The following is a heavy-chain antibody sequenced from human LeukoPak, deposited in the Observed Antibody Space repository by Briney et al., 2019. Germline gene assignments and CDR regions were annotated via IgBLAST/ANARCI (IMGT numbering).Heavy chain of an antibody. J-gene: IGHJ4*02. CDR2: INPNSGGT. D-gene: IGHD3-10*01. V-gene: IGHV1-2*02. CDR3: ARDGYGSGSYVGLIDY. CDR1: GYTFTGYY. Sequence: ASVKVSCKASGYTFTGYYMHWVRQAPGQGLEWMGWINPNSGGTNYAQKFQGRVTMTRDTSISTAYMELSRLRSDDTAVYYCARDGYGSGSYVGLIDYWGQGTLVTVSS.